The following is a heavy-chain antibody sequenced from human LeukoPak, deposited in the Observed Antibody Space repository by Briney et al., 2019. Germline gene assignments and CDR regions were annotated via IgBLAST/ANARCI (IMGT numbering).Heavy chain of an antibody. D-gene: IGHD6-19*01. CDR3: AGDVGTSGWYTFDY. CDR1: GDSVSSINGA. Sequence: SQTLSLTCAISGDSVSSINGAWNWIRQSPSRGLEWLGRTYYRSKWYNEYVVSMRGRITINPDTSKNQFSLQLNSVTPEDTAVYYCAGDVGTSGWYTFDYWGQGTLVSVSS. J-gene: IGHJ4*02. V-gene: IGHV6-1*01. CDR2: TYYRSKWYN.